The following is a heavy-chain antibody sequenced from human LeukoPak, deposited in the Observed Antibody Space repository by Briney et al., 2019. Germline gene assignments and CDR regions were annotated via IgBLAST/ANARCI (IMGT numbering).Heavy chain of an antibody. CDR2: IYSDGYT. D-gene: IGHD3-3*01. CDR3: AKDFRSRDYDFWSGIRPLYYYYYMDV. Sequence: GGSLRLSCAASGFTVSNNYMSWVRQAPGKGLEWVSVIYSDGYTYYADSVKGRFTVSRDNSKNTLYLQMNSLRAEDTAVYYCAKDFRSRDYDFWSGIRPLYYYYYMDVWGKGTTVTVSS. V-gene: IGHV3-53*01. J-gene: IGHJ6*03. CDR1: GFTVSNNY.